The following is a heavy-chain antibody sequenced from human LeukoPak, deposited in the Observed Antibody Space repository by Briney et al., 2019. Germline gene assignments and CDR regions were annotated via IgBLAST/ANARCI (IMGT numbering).Heavy chain of an antibody. V-gene: IGHV5-51*01. CDR1: GYSFTSYW. CDR3: ARQSKSTGYYYDSSGYIEYFQH. J-gene: IGHJ1*01. CDR2: IYPGDSDT. D-gene: IGHD3-22*01. Sequence: GESLKISCKGSGYSFTSYWIGWVRQMPGKGLEWTGIIYPGDSDTRYSPSFQGQVTISADKSISTAYLQWSSLKASDTAMYYCARQSKSTGYYYDSSGYIEYFQHWGQGTLVTVSS.